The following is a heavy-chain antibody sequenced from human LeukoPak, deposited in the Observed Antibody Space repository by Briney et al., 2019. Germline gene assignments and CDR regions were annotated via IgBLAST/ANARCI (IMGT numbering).Heavy chain of an antibody. CDR2: IYHTGST. D-gene: IGHD3-10*01. CDR1: GYSINSGYY. CDR3: AGALKLWFGELSD. V-gene: IGHV4-38-2*02. J-gene: IGHJ4*02. Sequence: KPSETLSLTCTVSGYSINSGYYWGWIRQPPGKGLEWIGSIYHTGSTYYNPSLKRPVTMSVDTSKNQFSLKLSSVTAADTAVYYCAGALKLWFGELSDWGQGTLVTVSS.